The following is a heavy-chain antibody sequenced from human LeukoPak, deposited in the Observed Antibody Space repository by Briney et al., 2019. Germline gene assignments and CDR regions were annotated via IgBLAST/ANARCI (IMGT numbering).Heavy chain of an antibody. CDR1: GFTFSSYS. CDR2: ISSSSSTI. J-gene: IGHJ6*03. Sequence: GGSLRLSCAASGFTFSSYSMNWVRQAPGKGLEWVSYISSSSSTIYYADSVKGRFTISRDNAKNSLYLQMNSLRAEDTAVYYCAGKYSSSSLYYYYMDVWGKGTTVTVSS. V-gene: IGHV3-48*04. CDR3: AGKYSSSSLYYYYMDV. D-gene: IGHD6-6*01.